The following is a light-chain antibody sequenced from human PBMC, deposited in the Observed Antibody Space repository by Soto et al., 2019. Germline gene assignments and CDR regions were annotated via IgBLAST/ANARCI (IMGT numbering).Light chain of an antibody. V-gene: IGLV2-11*01. CDR1: SSDVGGYNY. CDR2: DVG. CDR3: YSYAGNSSV. Sequence: QSVRTQPRSVSGSPGQSVTISCTGTSSDVGGYNYVSWYQQLPGKAPKLMIYDVGKRPSGVPDRFSGSKSGNTASLTISGLHAEDEADYYCYSYAGNSSVFGTGTKFTVL. J-gene: IGLJ1*01.